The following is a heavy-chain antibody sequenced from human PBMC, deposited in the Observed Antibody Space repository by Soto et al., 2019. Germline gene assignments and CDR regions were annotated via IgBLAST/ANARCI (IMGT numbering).Heavy chain of an antibody. CDR2: IGTAGDT. Sequence: EVQLVESGGGLVQPGGSLRLSCAASGFTFSSYGMHWVRQATGKGLEWVSAIGTAGDTYYPGSVKGRFTISRENAKNSLYLQMNSLRAGDTAVYYCAREGGATGAFDIWGQGTMVTVSS. V-gene: IGHV3-13*01. CDR1: GFTFSSYG. J-gene: IGHJ3*02. CDR3: AREGGATGAFDI. D-gene: IGHD1-26*01.